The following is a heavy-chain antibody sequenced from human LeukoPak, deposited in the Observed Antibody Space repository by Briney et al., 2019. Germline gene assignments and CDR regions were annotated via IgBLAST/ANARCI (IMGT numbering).Heavy chain of an antibody. J-gene: IGHJ6*03. CDR2: IYHSGST. Sequence: PSETLSLTCTVSGGSISSGGYYWSWIRQPPGKGLEWIGYIYHSGSTYYNPSLKSRVTISVDRSKNQFSLKLSSVTAADTAVYYCARSGWDYYYYYYMDVWGKGTTVTVSS. CDR1: GGSISSGGYY. D-gene: IGHD1-1*01. CDR3: ARSGWDYYYYYYMDV. V-gene: IGHV4-30-2*01.